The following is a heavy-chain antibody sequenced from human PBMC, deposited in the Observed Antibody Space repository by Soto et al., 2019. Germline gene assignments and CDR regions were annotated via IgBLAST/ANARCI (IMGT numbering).Heavy chain of an antibody. Sequence: ASVKVSCKVSGYTLTELSMHWVRQAPGKGLEWMGGFDPEDGETIYAQKFQGRVTMTEDTSTDTAYMELSSLRSEDTAVYYCATAPRGFLEWLFFDYWGQGTLVTVSS. CDR1: GYTLTELS. J-gene: IGHJ4*02. D-gene: IGHD3-3*01. CDR3: ATAPRGFLEWLFFDY. V-gene: IGHV1-24*01. CDR2: FDPEDGET.